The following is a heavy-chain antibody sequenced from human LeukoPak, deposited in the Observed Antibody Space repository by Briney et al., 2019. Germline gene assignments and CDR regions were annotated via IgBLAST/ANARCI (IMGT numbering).Heavy chain of an antibody. Sequence: ASVKVSCKASGGTFSSYAISWVRQAPGQGLEWMGGIIPIFGTANYAQKFQGRVTITADESTSTAYMELSSLRSEDTAVYYCARGAYVVGYYYYMDVWGKGTTVTVSS. D-gene: IGHD3-22*01. CDR3: ARGAYVVGYYYYMDV. CDR1: GGTFSSYA. J-gene: IGHJ6*03. CDR2: IIPIFGTA. V-gene: IGHV1-69*13.